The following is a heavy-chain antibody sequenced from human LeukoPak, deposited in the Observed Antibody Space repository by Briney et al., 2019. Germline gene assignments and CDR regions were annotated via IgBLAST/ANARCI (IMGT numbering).Heavy chain of an antibody. Sequence: GGSLRLSCAASGFTFSSSWMHWVRQAPGKGLVWVSHINGDGSSTSYADSVKGRVTISRDNAKNTLYLQINSLTAEDSAVYYCARDRSYNLDYWGQGTLVTVSS. CDR2: INGDGSST. D-gene: IGHD5-24*01. CDR1: GFTFSSSW. J-gene: IGHJ4*02. CDR3: ARDRSYNLDY. V-gene: IGHV3-74*01.